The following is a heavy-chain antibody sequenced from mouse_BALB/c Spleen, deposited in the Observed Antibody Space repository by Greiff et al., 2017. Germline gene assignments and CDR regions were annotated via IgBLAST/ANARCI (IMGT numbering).Heavy chain of an antibody. V-gene: IGHV1-18*01. Sequence: EVKLMESGPELVKPGASVKIPCKASGYTFTDYNMDWVKQSHGKSLEWIGDINPNNGGTIYNQKFKGKATLTVDKSSSTAYMELRSLTSEDTAVYYCARRDGNYGYFDVWGAGSTVTVSS. CDR2: INPNNGGT. J-gene: IGHJ1*01. CDR1: GYTFTDYN. CDR3: ARRDGNYGYFDV. D-gene: IGHD2-1*01.